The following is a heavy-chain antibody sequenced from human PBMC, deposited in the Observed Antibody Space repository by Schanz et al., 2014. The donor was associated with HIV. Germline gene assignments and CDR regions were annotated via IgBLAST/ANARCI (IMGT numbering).Heavy chain of an antibody. CDR1: GFIFSNHD. CDR2: ITTTGDT. V-gene: IGHV3-13*01. CDR3: ARAKIDVGWLLRRNLWYFDL. J-gene: IGHJ5*02. Sequence: EEHLVESGGGLARPGGSLRLSCLASGFIFSNHDMHWVRQETGKSLEWVSSITTTGDTFYPGSVKGRFTISREDAKNSLYLQMSSLRPGDTAVYYCARAKIDVGWLLRRNLWYFDLWGQGTLVTVSS. D-gene: IGHD2-15*01.